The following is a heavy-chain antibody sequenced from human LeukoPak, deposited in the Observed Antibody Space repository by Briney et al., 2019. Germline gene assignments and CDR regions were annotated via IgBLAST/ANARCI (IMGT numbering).Heavy chain of an antibody. CDR2: INPSGGST. CDR1: GYTFTSYY. Sequence: ASVKVSCKASGYTFTSYYMHWVRQAPGQGLEWMGIINPSGGSTSYAQKFQGRVTMTRDTSTSTVYMELSSLRSEDTAVYYCARGRSLISSSWYDFDYWGQGTLVTVSS. D-gene: IGHD6-13*01. V-gene: IGHV1-46*01. CDR3: ARGRSLISSSWYDFDY. J-gene: IGHJ4*02.